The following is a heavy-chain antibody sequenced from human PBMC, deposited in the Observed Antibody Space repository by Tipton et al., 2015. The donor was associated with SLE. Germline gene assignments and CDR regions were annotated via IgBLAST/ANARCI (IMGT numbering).Heavy chain of an antibody. CDR3: ARRHFDTSGYYRGAFDI. CDR1: GGSISTYY. J-gene: IGHJ3*02. V-gene: IGHV4-59*01. Sequence: TLSLTCTASGGSISTYYWSWIRQSPGKGLEWIGYIHKSGSTHYHPSLRGRVTISVDASKNQFSLELISVTAADTAVYYCARRHFDTSGYYRGAFDIWGQGKMVTVSS. D-gene: IGHD3-22*01. CDR2: IHKSGST.